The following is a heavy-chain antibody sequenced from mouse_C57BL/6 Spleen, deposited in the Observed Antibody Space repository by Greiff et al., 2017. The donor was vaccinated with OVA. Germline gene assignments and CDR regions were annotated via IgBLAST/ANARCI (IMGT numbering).Heavy chain of an antibody. CDR3: TGITTVVYWYFDV. J-gene: IGHJ1*03. CDR2: ISSGGDYI. CDR1: GFTFSSYA. Sequence: EVQGVESGEGLVKPGGSLKLSCAASGFTFSSYAMSWVRQTPEKRLEWVAYISSGGDYIYYADTVKGRFTISRDNARNTLYLQMSSLKSEDTAMYYCTGITTVVYWYFDVWGTGTTVTVSS. V-gene: IGHV5-9-1*02. D-gene: IGHD1-1*01.